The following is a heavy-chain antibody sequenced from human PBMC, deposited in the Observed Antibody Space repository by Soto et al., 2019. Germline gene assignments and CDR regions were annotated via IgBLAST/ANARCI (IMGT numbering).Heavy chain of an antibody. CDR2: ISYDGSNK. J-gene: IGHJ6*02. V-gene: IGHV3-30*18. CDR3: AKDHDIVVVPAATHYYYGMDV. Sequence: QVQLVESGGGVVQPGRSLRLSCAASGFTFSSYGMHWVRQAPGKGLEWVAVISYDGSNKYYADSVKGRFTISRDNSKNTLYLQMNSLRAEDTAVYYCAKDHDIVVVPAATHYYYGMDVWGQGTTVTVSS. D-gene: IGHD2-2*01. CDR1: GFTFSSYG.